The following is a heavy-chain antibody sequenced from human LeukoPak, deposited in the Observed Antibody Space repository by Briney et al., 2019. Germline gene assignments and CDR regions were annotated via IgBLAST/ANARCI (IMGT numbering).Heavy chain of an antibody. CDR1: GFTFSSYS. J-gene: IGHJ4*02. CDR2: ISGDGVSP. V-gene: IGHV3-23*01. Sequence: GGSLRLSCAASGFTFSSYSMNWVRQTPGKGLECVSAISGDGVSPYYADSVRGRFTISRDNSKNTLYLQMNSLRAEDTAVYYCAKGGGHSGSYEYDYWGQGTLVTVSS. D-gene: IGHD1-26*01. CDR3: AKGGGHSGSYEYDY.